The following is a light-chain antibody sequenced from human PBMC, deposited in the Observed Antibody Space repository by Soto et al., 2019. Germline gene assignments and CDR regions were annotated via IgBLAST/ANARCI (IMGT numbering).Light chain of an antibody. CDR1: ESINSY. Sequence: EIRLTQSPATLSLSPRERATLXXRASESINSYLGWYQQKPGQGPRXIRYDASNRATGIPARFSGSGSGADFTLTISSLEPEDFAVYYCQQRANWPITFGQGTRLEIK. J-gene: IGKJ5*01. CDR2: DAS. CDR3: QQRANWPIT. V-gene: IGKV3-11*01.